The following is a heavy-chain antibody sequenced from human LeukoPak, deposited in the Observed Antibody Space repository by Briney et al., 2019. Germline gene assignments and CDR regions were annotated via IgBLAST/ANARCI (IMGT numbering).Heavy chain of an antibody. J-gene: IGHJ5*02. Sequence: ASVKVSCKASGYTFTSYYMHWVRQAPGQGLEWMGIINPSGGSTSYAQKFQGRVIMTRDMSTSTVYMELSSLRSEDTAVYYCARDGYYYDSSGYLNWFDPWGQGTLVTVSS. V-gene: IGHV1-46*01. D-gene: IGHD3-22*01. CDR1: GYTFTSYY. CDR2: INPSGGST. CDR3: ARDGYYYDSSGYLNWFDP.